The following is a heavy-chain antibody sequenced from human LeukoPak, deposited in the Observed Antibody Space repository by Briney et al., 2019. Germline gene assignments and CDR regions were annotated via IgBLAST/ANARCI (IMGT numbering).Heavy chain of an antibody. D-gene: IGHD6-19*01. Sequence: GRSLRLSCAASGFTFDDYAMHWVRQAPGKGLEWVSGISWNRGSIGYADPVKGRFTISRDNAKNSLYLQMNSLRAEDTALYYRAKGPYSSGWLDYWGQGTLVTVSS. V-gene: IGHV3-9*01. J-gene: IGHJ4*02. CDR3: AKGPYSSGWLDY. CDR2: ISWNRGSI. CDR1: GFTFDDYA.